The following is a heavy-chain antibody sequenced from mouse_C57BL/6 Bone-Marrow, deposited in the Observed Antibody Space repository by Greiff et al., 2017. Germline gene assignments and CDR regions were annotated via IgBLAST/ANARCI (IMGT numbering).Heavy chain of an antibody. CDR1: GFSLTSYA. CDR2: IWTGGGT. D-gene: IGHD1-1*01. CDR3: ARFTTVVAKAMDY. J-gene: IGHJ4*01. V-gene: IGHV2-9-1*01. Sequence: VQGVESGPGLVAPSQSLSITCTVSGFSLTSYAISWVRQPPGTGLEWLGVIWTGGGTNYNAALKSRLSISKDNSKSQGFLKMNSLQTDDTAMYYCARFTTVVAKAMDYWGQGTSVTVSS.